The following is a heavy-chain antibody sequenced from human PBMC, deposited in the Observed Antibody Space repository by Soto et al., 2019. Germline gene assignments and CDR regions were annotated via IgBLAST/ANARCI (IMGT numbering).Heavy chain of an antibody. Sequence: SRRLSSAAIGGTFTSYGMDRVRQAPGKGLEWVAVISYDGSNKYYADSVKGRFTISRDNSKNTLYLQMNSLRAEDTAVYYCAKDSRIVVVTAPYDYWGQGP. CDR2: ISYDGSNK. V-gene: IGHV3-30*18. CDR3: AKDSRIVVVTAPYDY. J-gene: IGHJ4*02. D-gene: IGHD2-21*02. CDR1: GGTFTSYG.